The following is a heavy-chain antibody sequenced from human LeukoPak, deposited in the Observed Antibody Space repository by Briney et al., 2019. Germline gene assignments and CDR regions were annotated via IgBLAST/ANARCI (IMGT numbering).Heavy chain of an antibody. J-gene: IGHJ4*02. CDR2: IYYSGST. V-gene: IGHV4-39*01. CDR3: ARQPRAGSGWYEPFDY. CDR1: GGSISSSSYY. D-gene: IGHD6-19*01. Sequence: SETLSLTCTVSGGSISSSSYYWGWIRQPPGKGLEWIGSIYYSGSTYYNPSLKSRVTISVDTSKNQFSLKLSSVTAADTAVYYCARQPRAGSGWYEPFDYWGQRTLVTVSS.